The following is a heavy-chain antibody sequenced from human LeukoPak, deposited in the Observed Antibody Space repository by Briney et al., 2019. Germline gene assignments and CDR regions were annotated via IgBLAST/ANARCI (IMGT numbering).Heavy chain of an antibody. CDR3: ARSRSVITTTIIVIRRPWFDP. V-gene: IGHV1-18*01. J-gene: IGHJ5*02. D-gene: IGHD3-22*01. CDR1: GYTFTSYG. CDR2: ISAYNGNT. Sequence: ASVKVSCKASGYTFTSYGISWVRQAPGQGLEWMGWISAYNGNTNYAQKLQGRVTMTTDTSTSTAYMELRSLRSDDTAVYYCARSRSVITTTIIVIRRPWFDPWGQGTLVTVSS.